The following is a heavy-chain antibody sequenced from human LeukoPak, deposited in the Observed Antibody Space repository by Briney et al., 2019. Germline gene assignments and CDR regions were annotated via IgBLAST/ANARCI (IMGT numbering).Heavy chain of an antibody. Sequence: GGSLRLSCAASGFTVSSNYMSWVRQAPGKGLEWVSVIYSGGSTYYADSVKGRFTISRDNSKNTLYLQMNSLRAEDTAVYYCARSNYHFWSGYFSWGQGTLVTVSS. CDR1: GFTVSSNY. D-gene: IGHD3-3*01. CDR2: IYSGGST. CDR3: ARSNYHFWSGYFS. J-gene: IGHJ5*02. V-gene: IGHV3-53*01.